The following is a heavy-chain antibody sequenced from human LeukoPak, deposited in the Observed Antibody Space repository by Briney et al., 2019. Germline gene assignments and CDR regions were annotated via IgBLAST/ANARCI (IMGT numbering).Heavy chain of an antibody. D-gene: IGHD6-6*01. CDR2: ISGSGGSI. CDR3: AKDRSSSRGKDFDY. V-gene: IGHV3-23*01. Sequence: GGSLRLSCAASGFTFSSYAMGWVRQAPGKGLEWVSTISGSGGSIYYADSVKGRFTISRDYSKNTLYLEMNSLRAEDTAIYYCAKDRSSSRGKDFDYWGQGTLVTVSS. J-gene: IGHJ4*02. CDR1: GFTFSSYA.